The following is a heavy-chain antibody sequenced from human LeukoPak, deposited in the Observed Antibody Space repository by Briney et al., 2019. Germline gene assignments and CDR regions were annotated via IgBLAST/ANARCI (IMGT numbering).Heavy chain of an antibody. V-gene: IGHV4-38-2*02. D-gene: IGHD3-22*01. CDR2: IYHSGST. CDR1: GYSISSGYY. Sequence: PSETLSLTCTVSGYSISSGYYWGWIRQPPGKGLEWIGSIYHSGSTYYNPSLKSRVTISVDTSKNQFSLKLSSVTAADTAVYYCARVSHDSSGYQSSFGYWGQGTLVTVSS. CDR3: ARVSHDSSGYQSSFGY. J-gene: IGHJ4*02.